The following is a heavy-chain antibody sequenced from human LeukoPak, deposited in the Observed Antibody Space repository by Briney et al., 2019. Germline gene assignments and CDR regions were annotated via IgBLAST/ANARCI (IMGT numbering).Heavy chain of an antibody. CDR2: MFPDGRT. J-gene: IGHJ4*02. CDR1: GFSVNDNY. Sequence: GGSLRLSCAVSGFSVNDNYMSWVRQAPGKGLQWVSVMFPDGRTYYADSVKGRFTISRDLARNTLLLQMHSLRADDTAVHYCARTNPVYGDYDYWGQGTLVTASS. CDR3: ARTNPVYGDYDY. D-gene: IGHD4-17*01. V-gene: IGHV3-53*01.